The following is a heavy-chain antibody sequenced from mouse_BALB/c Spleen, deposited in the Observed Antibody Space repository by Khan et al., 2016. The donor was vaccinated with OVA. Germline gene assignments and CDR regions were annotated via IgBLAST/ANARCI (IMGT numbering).Heavy chain of an antibody. CDR2: IFPGNVNT. CDR1: GYTFRTYY. D-gene: IGHD2-4*01. J-gene: IGHJ4*01. CDR3: ARDDYFVGDAMDY. Sequence: QVQLQQSGPELVKPGASVRISCKAPGYTFRTYYIHWVKQRPGQGLEWIGWIFPGNVNTKYSERFKDKATLTADKSSNTAFMHLSSLTSEDSAVYLSARDDYFVGDAMDYWGQGSSVTVSS. V-gene: IGHV1S56*01.